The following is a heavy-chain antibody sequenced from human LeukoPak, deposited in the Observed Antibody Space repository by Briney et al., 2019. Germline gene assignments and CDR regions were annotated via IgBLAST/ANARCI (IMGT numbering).Heavy chain of an antibody. CDR3: ARVGGRFLEWLTPYYYYGMDV. J-gene: IGHJ6*02. Sequence: ASVKVSCKASGYTFTSYDINWVRQATGQGLEWMGWMNPNSGNTGYAQKFQGRVTMTRNTSISTAYMELSSLRSEDTAVYYCARVGGRFLEWLTPYYYYGMDVWGQGTTVTVSS. D-gene: IGHD3-3*01. CDR2: MNPNSGNT. CDR1: GYTFTSYD. V-gene: IGHV1-8*01.